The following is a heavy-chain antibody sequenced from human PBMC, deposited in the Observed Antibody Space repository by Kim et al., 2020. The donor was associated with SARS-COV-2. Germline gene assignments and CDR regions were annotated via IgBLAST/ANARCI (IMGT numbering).Heavy chain of an antibody. Sequence: TRYGRKFWGRVTVTRETSTSTLYMELTSLRSEDTAVYCCAREGESLKHFDYWGQGTLVTVSS. D-gene: IGHD3-16*01. V-gene: IGHV1-46*01. CDR3: AREGESLKHFDY. J-gene: IGHJ4*02. CDR2: T.